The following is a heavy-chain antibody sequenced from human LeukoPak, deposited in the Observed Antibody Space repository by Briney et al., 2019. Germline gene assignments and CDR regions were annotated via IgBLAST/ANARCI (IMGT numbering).Heavy chain of an antibody. CDR3: AREVAAAGYYYYYYMDV. CDR2: IYTSGST. V-gene: IGHV4-4*07. J-gene: IGHJ6*03. Sequence: SETLSLTCTVSGGSISSYYWSWIRQPAGKGLEWIGRIYTSGSTNYNPSLKSRVTISVDKSKNQFSLKLSSVTAADTAVYYCAREVAAAGYYYYYYMDVWGKGTTVRVSS. D-gene: IGHD6-13*01. CDR1: GGSISSYY.